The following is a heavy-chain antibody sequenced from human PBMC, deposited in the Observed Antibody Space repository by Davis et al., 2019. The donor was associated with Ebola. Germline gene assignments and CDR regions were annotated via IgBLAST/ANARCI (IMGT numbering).Heavy chain of an antibody. D-gene: IGHD3-3*01. CDR2: FDPEDGET. CDR3: ARSGRFLEWSDY. V-gene: IGHV1-24*01. CDR1: GYTLTDLS. Sequence: ASVKVSCKVSGYTLTDLSMHWVRQAPGKGLEWMGGFDPEDGETIYAQKFQGRVTMTEDTSTDTAYMELRSLRSDDTAVYYCARSGRFLEWSDYWGQGTLVTVSS. J-gene: IGHJ4*02.